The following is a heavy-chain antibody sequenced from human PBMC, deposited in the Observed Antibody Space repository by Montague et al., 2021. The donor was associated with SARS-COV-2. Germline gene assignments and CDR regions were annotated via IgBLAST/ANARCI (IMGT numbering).Heavy chain of an antibody. CDR1: GGSISNSIYY. CDR2: IYYTGST. Sequence: SETLSLTCTVSGGSISNSIYYWGWIRQPPGKGLEWIGSIYYTGSTXYNPSLKSRVTISINTSNNQFFLKLTSVSAADTAVYYCARPGRGYSYGLDAFEVWGQGTMVTVSS. J-gene: IGHJ3*01. V-gene: IGHV4-39*01. D-gene: IGHD5-18*01. CDR3: ARPGRGYSYGLDAFEV.